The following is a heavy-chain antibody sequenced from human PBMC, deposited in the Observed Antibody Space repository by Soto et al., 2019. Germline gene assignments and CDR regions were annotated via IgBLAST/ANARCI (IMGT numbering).Heavy chain of an antibody. Sequence: GGSLRLSCEASGFTFGTYAMSWVRQAPGKGLECVSGISGSGDRTHYADSVKGRFSISRDNSQNTLHLQMNSLRAEDTAVYYCAKASTYEYVWGSFRYYFDHWGQGALVTVYS. CDR3: AKASTYEYVWGSFRYYFDH. J-gene: IGHJ4*02. D-gene: IGHD3-16*02. CDR1: GFTFGTYA. CDR2: ISGSGDRT. V-gene: IGHV3-23*01.